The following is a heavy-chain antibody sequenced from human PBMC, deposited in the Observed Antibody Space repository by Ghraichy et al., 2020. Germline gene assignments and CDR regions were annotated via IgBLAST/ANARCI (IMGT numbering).Heavy chain of an antibody. CDR2: ISAYNGNT. V-gene: IGHV1-18*01. CDR1: GYTFTSYG. J-gene: IGHJ4*02. CDR3: ARDEAGSYYDCWSGYYTGIVCYY. D-gene: IGHD3-3*01. Sequence: ASVKVSCKASGYTFTSYGISWVRQAPGQGLEWMGWISAYNGNTNYAQKLQGRVTMTTDTSTSTAYMELRSLRSDDTAVYYCARDEAGSYYDCWSGYYTGIVCYYWGQGTLVTVSS.